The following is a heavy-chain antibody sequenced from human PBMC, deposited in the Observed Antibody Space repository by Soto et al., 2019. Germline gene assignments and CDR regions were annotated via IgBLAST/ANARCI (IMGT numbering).Heavy chain of an antibody. V-gene: IGHV3-72*01. Sequence: EVQLVESGGGLVQPGGSLRLSCAASGFAFSDHYMDWVRQAPGKGLEWVGRSRSKANSYSTEYAASVQGRFTISRDDSKNSLYLQMNSLKTEDTAMYYCGRNSGTHSGGYYFDYWGQGTRVTVSS. CDR1: GFAFSDHY. CDR2: SRSKANSYST. CDR3: GRNSGTHSGGYYFDY. J-gene: IGHJ4*02. D-gene: IGHD1-26*01.